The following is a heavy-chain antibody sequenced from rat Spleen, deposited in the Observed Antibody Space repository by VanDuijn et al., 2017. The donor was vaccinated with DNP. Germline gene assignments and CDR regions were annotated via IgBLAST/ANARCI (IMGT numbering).Heavy chain of an antibody. CDR3: ARRPPGYSRGWFGY. Sequence: EVLLVESDGGLVQPGRSLKLSCAASGFTFSNYGMHWIRQAPTKGLEWVAFISLSGGNAYHRDSVKGRFTISRDNAKSTLYLQMNSLRSEDTATYFCARRPPGYSRGWFGYWGQGTLVTVSS. J-gene: IGHJ3*01. CDR2: ISLSGGNA. V-gene: IGHV5S23*01. CDR1: GFTFSNYG. D-gene: IGHD1-4*01.